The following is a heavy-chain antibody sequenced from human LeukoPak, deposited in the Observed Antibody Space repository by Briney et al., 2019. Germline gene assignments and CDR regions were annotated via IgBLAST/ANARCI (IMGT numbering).Heavy chain of an antibody. V-gene: IGHV4-61*01. D-gene: IGHD3-3*01. CDR2: IYYSGST. CDR3: ARDIIDFWSGYYDY. CDR1: GGSVSSGSYY. Sequence: SETLSLTCTVSGGSVSSGSYYRSWIRQPPGKGLEWIGYIYYSGSTNYNPSLKSRVTISVDTSKNQFSLKLSSVTAADTAVYYCARDIIDFWSGYYDYWGQGTLVTVSS. J-gene: IGHJ4*02.